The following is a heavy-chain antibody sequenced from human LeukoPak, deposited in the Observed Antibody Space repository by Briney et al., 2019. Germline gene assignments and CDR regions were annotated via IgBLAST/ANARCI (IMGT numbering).Heavy chain of an antibody. Sequence: SETLSLTCTVSGGSISSYYWSWIRQPPGKGLEWIGYIYYSGSTNYNPSLKSRVTISVDTSKNQFSLKLSSVTAADTAVYYCARVNSVRAFDIWGQGTMVTVSS. CDR1: GGSISSYY. D-gene: IGHD4-23*01. CDR2: IYYSGST. V-gene: IGHV4-59*01. J-gene: IGHJ3*02. CDR3: ARVNSVRAFDI.